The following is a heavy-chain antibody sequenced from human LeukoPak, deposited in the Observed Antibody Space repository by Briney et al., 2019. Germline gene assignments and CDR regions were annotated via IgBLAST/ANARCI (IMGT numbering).Heavy chain of an antibody. D-gene: IGHD3-3*01. CDR1: GFTFSSYW. CDR2: INGDGRNI. CDR3: AREADEGITIFGVASDY. J-gene: IGHJ4*02. Sequence: GGSLRLSCVASGFTFSSYWMHWVRQDPRKGLVWVSRINGDGRNINYADSVRGRFTISRDNAKNTLYLQMNTLRVEDTAVYYCAREADEGITIFGVASDYWGQGTLVTVSS. V-gene: IGHV3-74*01.